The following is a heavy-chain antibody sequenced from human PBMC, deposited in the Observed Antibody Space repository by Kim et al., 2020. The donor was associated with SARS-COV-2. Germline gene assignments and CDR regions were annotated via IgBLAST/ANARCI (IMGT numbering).Heavy chain of an antibody. CDR3: ARDTGSYYYGSGSYPDY. V-gene: IGHV1-18*01. CDR1: GYTFTSYG. D-gene: IGHD3-10*01. J-gene: IGHJ4*02. Sequence: ASVKVSCKASGYTFTSYGISWVRQAPGQGLEWMGWISAYNGNTNYAQKLQGRVTMTTDTSTSTAYMELRSLRSDDTAVYYCARDTGSYYYGSGSYPDYWGQGTLVTVSS. CDR2: ISAYNGNT.